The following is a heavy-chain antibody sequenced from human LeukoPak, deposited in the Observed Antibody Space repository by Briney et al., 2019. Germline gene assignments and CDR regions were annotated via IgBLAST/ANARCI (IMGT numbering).Heavy chain of an antibody. V-gene: IGHV3-48*03. J-gene: IGHJ4*02. CDR2: ISCSGSPI. CDR3: ARPYCSSTSCYGFLEY. CDR1: GFTFSNYE. D-gene: IGHD2-2*01. Sequence: PGGSLRLSCAASGFTFSNYEMNWVRQAPGKGLEWVSYISCSGSPIYYADSVKGRFTISRDNAKNSLYLQMNSLRAEDTAVYYCARPYCSSTSCYGFLEYWGQGTLVTVSS.